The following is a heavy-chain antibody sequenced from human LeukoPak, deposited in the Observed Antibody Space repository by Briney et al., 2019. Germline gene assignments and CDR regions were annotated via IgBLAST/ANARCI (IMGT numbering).Heavy chain of an antibody. CDR3: ARDPYSGYEPTESWLAY. Sequence: AGGSLRLSCAAPGFTLSSYAMHWVRQAPGKGLEWVAVISYDGSNKYYADSVKGRFTISRDNSKNTLYLQMNSLRAEDTAVYYCARDPYSGYEPTESWLAYWGQGTLVTVSS. CDR2: ISYDGSNK. J-gene: IGHJ4*02. D-gene: IGHD5-12*01. V-gene: IGHV3-30*04. CDR1: GFTLSSYA.